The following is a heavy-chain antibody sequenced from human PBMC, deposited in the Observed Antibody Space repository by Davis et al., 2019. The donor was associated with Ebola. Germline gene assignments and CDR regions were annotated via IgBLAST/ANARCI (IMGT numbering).Heavy chain of an antibody. V-gene: IGHV4-61*01. J-gene: IGHJ4*02. CDR3: ATASGSYYMGFDY. CDR1: GGSVSSGSYY. CDR2: IYYSGST. D-gene: IGHD1-26*01. Sequence: SETLSLTCTVSGGSVSSGSYYWSWIRQPPGKGLEWIGYIYYSGSTNYNPSLKSRVTRSVDTSKNQFSLKLSSVTAADTAVYYCATASGSYYMGFDYWGQGTLVTVSS.